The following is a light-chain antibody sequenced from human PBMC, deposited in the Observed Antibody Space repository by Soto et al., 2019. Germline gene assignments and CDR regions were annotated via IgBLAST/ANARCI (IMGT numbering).Light chain of an antibody. J-gene: IGKJ1*01. V-gene: IGKV1-6*01. CDR1: QDIRND. Sequence: AIQMTQSPSSLSASVGDRVTITCRASQDIRNDLGWYQLKPGKAPNLLIYAASSLQSGVPSRFSGSGSGTDFTLTISCLQPEDFATYYCLQDYNYPPTFGQGTKVEIK. CDR3: LQDYNYPPT. CDR2: AAS.